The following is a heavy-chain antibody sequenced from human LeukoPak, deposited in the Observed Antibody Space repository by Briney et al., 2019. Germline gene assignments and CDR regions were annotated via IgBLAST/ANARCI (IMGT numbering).Heavy chain of an antibody. J-gene: IGHJ4*02. Sequence: PGGSLRLSCAASGFTFSDYYMSWIRQAPGKGLEWVSYISSSGSTIYYADSVKGRFTISRDNAKNSLYLQMNSLRAEDTAVYYCARDTFVTTVVTRFDYWGQGTLVTVSS. CDR1: GFTFSDYY. CDR3: ARDTFVTTVVTRFDY. CDR2: ISSSGSTI. V-gene: IGHV3-11*04. D-gene: IGHD4-23*01.